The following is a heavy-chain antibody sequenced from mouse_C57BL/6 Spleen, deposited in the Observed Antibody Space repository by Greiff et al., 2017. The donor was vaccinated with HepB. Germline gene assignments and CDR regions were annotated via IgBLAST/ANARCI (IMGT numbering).Heavy chain of an antibody. Sequence: VQLQQPGAELVRPGSSVKLSCKASGYTFTSYWMQWVKQRPIQGLEWIGNIDPSDSETHYNQKFKDKATLTVDKSSSTAYMQLSSLTSEDSAVYYCARNGFYYYGSSPPHWYFDVWGTGTTVTVSS. CDR2: IDPSDSET. D-gene: IGHD1-1*01. CDR3: ARNGFYYYGSSPPHWYFDV. J-gene: IGHJ1*03. V-gene: IGHV1-52*01. CDR1: GYTFTSYW.